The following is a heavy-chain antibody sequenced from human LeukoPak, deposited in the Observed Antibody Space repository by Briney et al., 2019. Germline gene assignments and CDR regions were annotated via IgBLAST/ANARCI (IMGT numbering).Heavy chain of an antibody. CDR2: IYYSGST. D-gene: IGHD3-10*01. J-gene: IGHJ5*02. V-gene: IGHV4-59*01. Sequence: SETLSLTCTVSGGSISSYYWSWLRQPPGKGLEWIGYIYYSGSTNYNPSPKSRVTISVDTSKNQFSLKLSSVTAADTAVYYCARVSELWFGELLDNWFDPWGQGTLVTVSS. CDR1: GGSISSYY. CDR3: ARVSELWFGELLDNWFDP.